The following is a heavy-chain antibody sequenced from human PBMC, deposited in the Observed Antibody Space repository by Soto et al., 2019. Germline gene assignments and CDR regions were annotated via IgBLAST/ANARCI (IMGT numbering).Heavy chain of an antibody. J-gene: IGHJ5*02. CDR3: ARDSASYRGGYWFDP. V-gene: IGHV3-33*01. D-gene: IGHD4-4*01. CDR2: IWYDGSNK. CDR1: GFTFSSYG. Sequence: QVQLVESGGGVVQPGRSLRLSCAASGFTFSSYGMHWVRQAPGKGLEWVAVIWYDGSNKYYADSVKGRFTISRDNSKNTLYLQMNSLRAEDTAVYYCARDSASYRGGYWFDPWGQGTLVTVSS.